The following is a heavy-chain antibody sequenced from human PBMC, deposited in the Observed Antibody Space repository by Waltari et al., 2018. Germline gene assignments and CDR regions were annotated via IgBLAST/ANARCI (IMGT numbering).Heavy chain of an antibody. D-gene: IGHD3-10*01. CDR2: FDPEDGET. CDR1: GYTLTELS. Sequence: QVQLVQSGAEVKKPGASVKVSCKVSGYTLTELSIHWVRQAPVKGLEWMGGFDPEDGETIYAQKFQGRVTMTEDTSTDTAYMELSSLRSEDTAVYYCATPVGGFRELLFQHWGQGTLVTVSS. V-gene: IGHV1-24*01. J-gene: IGHJ1*01. CDR3: ATPVGGFRELLFQH.